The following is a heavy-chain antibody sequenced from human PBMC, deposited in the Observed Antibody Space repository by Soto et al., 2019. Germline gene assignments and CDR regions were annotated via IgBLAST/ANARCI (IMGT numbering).Heavy chain of an antibody. D-gene: IGHD6-13*01. Sequence: QVQLVQSGAEVKKPGASVKVSCKASGYTFTSYDINWVRQATGQGLEWMGWMNPNSGNTGYAQKFPGRVTMTTNTSISTASMELSSLRSEDTAVYYWARRGYSSSWYYYYYYGMDVWGQGTTVTVSS. J-gene: IGHJ6*02. V-gene: IGHV1-8*01. CDR1: GYTFTSYD. CDR2: MNPNSGNT. CDR3: ARRGYSSSWYYYYYYGMDV.